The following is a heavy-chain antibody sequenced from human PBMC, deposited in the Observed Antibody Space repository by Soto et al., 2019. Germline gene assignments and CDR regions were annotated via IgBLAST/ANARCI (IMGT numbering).Heavy chain of an antibody. D-gene: IGHD2-15*01. J-gene: IGHJ4*02. Sequence: GGSLRLSCATSGFTFSNYWMHWVRQVPGRGLVWVSRIDTDGSTASYADFAKGRFTISRDNAKSTLSLQMNSLRAEDTAIYYCACSRRPARLGPKGAIDYWGQGTLVTVSS. CDR2: IDTDGSTA. V-gene: IGHV3-74*01. CDR1: GFTFSNYW. CDR3: ACSRRPARLGPKGAIDY.